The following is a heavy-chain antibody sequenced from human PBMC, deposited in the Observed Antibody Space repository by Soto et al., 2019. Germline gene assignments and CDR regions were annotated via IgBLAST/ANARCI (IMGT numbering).Heavy chain of an antibody. J-gene: IGHJ5*02. CDR2: IYSGGST. V-gene: IGHV3-66*01. CDR1: GFTVSSKY. D-gene: IGHD3-10*01. CDR3: AKSLLWFGELSS. Sequence: EVQLVESGGGLVQPGGSLRLSCAASGFTVSSKYMNWVRQAPGKGLEWVSLIYSGGSTYYADSVKGRFTISRDNSKNTLYLQMNSLRGEDTAVYYCAKSLLWFGELSSWGQGTLVTVSP.